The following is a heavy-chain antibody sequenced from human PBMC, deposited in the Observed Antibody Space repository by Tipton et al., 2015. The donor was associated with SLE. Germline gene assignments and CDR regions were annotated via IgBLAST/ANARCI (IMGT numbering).Heavy chain of an antibody. D-gene: IGHD2-2*01. CDR1: GFSFISYG. Sequence: SLRLSCAASGFSFISYGMSWVRQAPGKGLEWVSGMSGSGDSTYYADSVKGRFTISRDNSKNTLYLQMNSLRVEDTAVYYCARDPYCSRSTCPTHFYFWGQGTLVTVSS. V-gene: IGHV3-23*01. J-gene: IGHJ4*02. CDR3: ARDPYCSRSTCPTHFYF. CDR2: MSGSGDST.